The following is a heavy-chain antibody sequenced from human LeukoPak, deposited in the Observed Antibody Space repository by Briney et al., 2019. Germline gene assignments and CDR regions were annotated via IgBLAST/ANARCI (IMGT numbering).Heavy chain of an antibody. CDR3: ARRARGSYCDY. CDR2: LYYSGST. J-gene: IGHJ4*02. V-gene: IGHV4-59*08. Sequence: PSETLSLTCTVSGGSISSYYWSWIRQPPGKGLEWIGYLYYSGSTNYNPSLKSRVTISVDTSKNQFSLKLSSVTAADTAVYYCARRARGSYCDYWGQGTLVTVSS. CDR1: GGSISSYY. D-gene: IGHD1-26*01.